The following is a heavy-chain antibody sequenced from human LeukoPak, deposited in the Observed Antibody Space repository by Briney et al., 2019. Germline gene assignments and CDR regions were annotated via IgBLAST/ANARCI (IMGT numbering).Heavy chain of an antibody. D-gene: IGHD6-19*01. V-gene: IGHV1-24*01. CDR3: ATEGTQWLVRFEYFQH. J-gene: IGHJ1*01. Sequence: ASVKLSCKVSGYTLTELSMHWVRQAPGKGLEWMGGFDPEDGETIYAQKFQGRVTMTEDTSTDTAYMELSSLRSEDTAVYYCATEGTQWLVRFEYFQHWGQGTLVTVSS. CDR2: FDPEDGET. CDR1: GYTLTELS.